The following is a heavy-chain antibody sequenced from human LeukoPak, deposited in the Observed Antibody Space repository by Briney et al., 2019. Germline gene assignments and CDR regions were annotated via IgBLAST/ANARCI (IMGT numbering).Heavy chain of an antibody. CDR2: INPSGGTT. Sequence: ASVKVSCKASGYTFTTFFMHWVRQAPGQGLEWMGIINPSGGTTTYAQKFQGRVSLTRDMSTSTGYMELSSLTSEDTPVYYCVRDMVHSGYFEYWGQGTLVTVSS. J-gene: IGHJ1*01. V-gene: IGHV1-46*01. CDR1: GYTFTTFF. D-gene: IGHD3-10*01. CDR3: VRDMVHSGYFEY.